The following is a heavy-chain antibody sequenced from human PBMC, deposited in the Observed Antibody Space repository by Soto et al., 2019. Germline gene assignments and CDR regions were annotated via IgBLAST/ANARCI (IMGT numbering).Heavy chain of an antibody. V-gene: IGHV1-46*01. J-gene: IGHJ4*02. Sequence: ASVKVSCKASGYTFTSYYMHWVRQAPGQGLEWMGIVTPTGDYTAYAQKFQGRVTMTTDTSTSTAYMELRSLRSDDTAVYYCARDSPPVDYWGPGPLVTVSS. CDR1: GYTFTSYY. CDR2: VTPTGDYT. CDR3: ARDSPPVDY.